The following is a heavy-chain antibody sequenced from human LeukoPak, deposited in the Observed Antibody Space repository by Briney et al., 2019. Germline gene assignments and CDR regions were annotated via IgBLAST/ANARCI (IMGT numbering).Heavy chain of an antibody. CDR2: IFYSGST. CDR1: GGSISSSSDY. V-gene: IGHV4-61*05. J-gene: IGHJ5*02. D-gene: IGHD3-10*01. Sequence: SETLSLTCTVSGGSISSSSDYWAWIRQPPGKGLEWIGYIFYSGSTNYNPSLKSRVTMSVDTSKNQFSLKLSSVTAADTAVYYCARDPSSFGGRFDPWGQGTLVAVSS. CDR3: ARDPSSFGGRFDP.